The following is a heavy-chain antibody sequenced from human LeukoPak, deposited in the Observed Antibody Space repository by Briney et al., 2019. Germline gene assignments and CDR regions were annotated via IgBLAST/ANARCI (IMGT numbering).Heavy chain of an antibody. D-gene: IGHD1-26*01. V-gene: IGHV4-59*01. CDR3: ARGSLGYSGSYFKQSYYFDY. CDR1: GGSISSYY. J-gene: IGHJ4*02. CDR2: IYYSGST. Sequence: SETLSLTXTVTGGSISSYYWSWIRQPPGKGLEWIGYIYYSGSTNYNPSLKSRVTISVDTSKNQFSLKLSSVTAADTAVYYCARGSLGYSGSYFKQSYYFDYWGQGTLVTVSS.